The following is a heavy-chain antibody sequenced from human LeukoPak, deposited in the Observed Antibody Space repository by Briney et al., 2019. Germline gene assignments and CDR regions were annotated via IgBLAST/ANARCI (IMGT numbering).Heavy chain of an antibody. Sequence: GGSLRLSRAASGFTFSDYYMIWIRQAPGKGLEWVSYISSSSSTIYYADSVKGRFTISRDNAKNSLYLQMSSLRAEDTAVYYCARSRTRDVFDIWGQGTMVTVSS. V-gene: IGHV3-11*01. CDR2: ISSSSSTI. CDR1: GFTFSDYY. CDR3: ARSRTRDVFDI. J-gene: IGHJ3*02.